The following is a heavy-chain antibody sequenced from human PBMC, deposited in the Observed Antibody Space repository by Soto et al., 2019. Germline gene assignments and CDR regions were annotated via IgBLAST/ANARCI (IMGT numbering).Heavy chain of an antibody. CDR2: IRSTSDVI. CDR1: GFTFSTYS. V-gene: IGHV3-48*01. J-gene: IGHJ6*03. CDR3: ARVGYYDLWIGTISHSYYMDV. D-gene: IGHD3-3*01. Sequence: GGSLRLSCAASGFTFSTYSMNWVRQAPGKGLEWVSYIRSTSDVIYFEDSVKARFTISRDNAKNSLSMQMNSLRAEDTAVYYCARVGYYDLWIGTISHSYYMDVWGKGTTVTVSS.